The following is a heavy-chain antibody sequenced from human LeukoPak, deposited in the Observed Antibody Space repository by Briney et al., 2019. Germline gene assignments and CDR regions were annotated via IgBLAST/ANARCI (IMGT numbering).Heavy chain of an antibody. CDR1: GGSISTYY. J-gene: IGHJ4*02. Sequence: SETLSLTCTVSGGSISTYYWSWIRQPPGKGLEWIGYIYYGGVTSYNPSLKRRVNISVDSPKNLFSLRSTSVTAADTALYYCARHGGTLDYFEYWGPGSLVTVSS. D-gene: IGHD1-26*01. CDR3: ARHGGTLDYFEY. V-gene: IGHV4-59*08. CDR2: IYYGGVT.